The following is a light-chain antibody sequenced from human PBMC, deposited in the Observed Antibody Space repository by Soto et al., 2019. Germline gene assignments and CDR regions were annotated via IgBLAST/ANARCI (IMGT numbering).Light chain of an antibody. CDR1: SSDVGGYNY. V-gene: IGLV2-11*01. Sequence: QSALTQPRSVSGSPGQSVTISCTGTSSDVGGYNYVSWYQQHPGKAPKLMIYDVSMRPSGVPDRFSGSKSGNTASLTISGLQAEDEADYYCCSDAGSYTPHVVFGGGTKVTVL. CDR3: CSDAGSYTPHVV. J-gene: IGLJ2*01. CDR2: DVS.